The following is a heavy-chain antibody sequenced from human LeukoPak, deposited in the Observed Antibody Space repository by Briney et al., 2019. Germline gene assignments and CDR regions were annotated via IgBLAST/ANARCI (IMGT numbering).Heavy chain of an antibody. V-gene: IGHV1-69*13. CDR1: GGTFSSYA. D-gene: IGHD5-18*01. J-gene: IGHJ6*02. CDR3: ARDLGIQYYYYGMDV. CDR2: IIPIFGTA. Sequence: SVKVSCKASGGTFSSYAISWVRQAPGQGLEWMGGIIPIFGTANYAQKFQGGVTITADESTSTAYMELSSLRSEDTAVYYCARDLGIQYYYYGMDVWGQGTTVTVSS.